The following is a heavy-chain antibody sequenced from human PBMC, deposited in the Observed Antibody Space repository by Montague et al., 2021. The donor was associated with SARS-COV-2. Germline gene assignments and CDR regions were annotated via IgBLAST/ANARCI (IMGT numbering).Heavy chain of an antibody. Sequence: SETLSLTCTVSGGSISSSSYYWGWIREPPGKGLAWIGSIDYSGSTXYNPSLKSRVTISVDTSKNQFSLKLSSVTAADTAVYYCARDTRITMIVVVQGYGMDVWGQGTTVTVSS. J-gene: IGHJ6*02. D-gene: IGHD3-22*01. CDR2: IDYSGST. V-gene: IGHV4-39*07. CDR1: GGSISSSSYY. CDR3: ARDTRITMIVVVQGYGMDV.